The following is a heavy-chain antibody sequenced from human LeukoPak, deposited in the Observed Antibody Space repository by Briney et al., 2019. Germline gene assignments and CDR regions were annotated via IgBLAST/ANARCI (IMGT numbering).Heavy chain of an antibody. J-gene: IGHJ3*02. Sequence: GGSLRLSCAASGFTFSSYWMRWVRQAPGKGLVWISRINSDGSSTSYADSVKGRFTISRDNAKNTLYLQMNSLRAEDTAVYYCARDARDYYDSSARAFDIWGQGTMVTVSS. CDR2: INSDGSST. CDR1: GFTFSSYW. CDR3: ARDARDYYDSSARAFDI. V-gene: IGHV3-74*01. D-gene: IGHD3-22*01.